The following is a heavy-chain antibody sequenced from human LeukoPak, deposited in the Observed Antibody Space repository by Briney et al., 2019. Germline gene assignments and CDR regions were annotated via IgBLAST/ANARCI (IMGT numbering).Heavy chain of an antibody. CDR2: INPNSGGT. V-gene: IGHV1-2*04. D-gene: IGHD3-16*01. CDR1: GYTFTSYG. Sequence: EASVKVSCKASGYTFTSYGVSWVRQAPGQGLEWMGWINPNSGGTNYAQKFQGWVTMTRDTSISTAYMELSRLRSDDTAVYYCALSRMGLSWFDPWGQGTLVTVSS. J-gene: IGHJ5*02. CDR3: ALSRMGLSWFDP.